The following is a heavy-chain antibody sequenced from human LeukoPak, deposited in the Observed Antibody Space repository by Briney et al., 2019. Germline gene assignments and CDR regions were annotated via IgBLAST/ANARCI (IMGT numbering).Heavy chain of an antibody. V-gene: IGHV3-23*01. D-gene: IGHD3-22*01. CDR1: GFTFSSYA. Sequence: GGSLRLSCAASGFTFSSYAMSWVRQAPGKGLEWVSAISGSGGSTYYADSVKGRFTISRDNSKNTLYLQMNSLRAEDTAVYYCAKVRITMIVMGANYDYWGQGTLVTVSS. CDR3: AKVRITMIVMGANYDY. J-gene: IGHJ4*02. CDR2: ISGSGGST.